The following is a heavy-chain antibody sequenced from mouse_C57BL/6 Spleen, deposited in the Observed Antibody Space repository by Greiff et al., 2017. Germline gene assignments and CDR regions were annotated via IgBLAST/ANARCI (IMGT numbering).Heavy chain of an antibody. D-gene: IGHD2-1*01. Sequence: QVQLKESGAELARPGASVKMSCKASGYTFTSYTMHWVKQRPGQGLEWIGYINPSSGYTKYNQKFKDKATLTADKSSSTAYMQLSSLTSEDSAVYYCARGYYGNYSDWGQGTTLTVSS. CDR1: GYTFTSYT. CDR3: ARGYYGNYSD. J-gene: IGHJ2*01. V-gene: IGHV1-4*01. CDR2: INPSSGYT.